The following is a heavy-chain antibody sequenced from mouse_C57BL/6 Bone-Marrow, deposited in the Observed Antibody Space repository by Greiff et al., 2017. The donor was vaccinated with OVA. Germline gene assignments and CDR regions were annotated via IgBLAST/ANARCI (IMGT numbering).Heavy chain of an antibody. CDR2: ISTGGGST. CDR1: GFTFSDYY. CDR3: ARQGYYAMDY. V-gene: IGHV5-12*01. Sequence: VQLKESGGGLVQPGGSLKLSCAASGFTFSDYYMYWVRQTPEKRLEWVAYISTGGGSTYYPDTVKGRFTISRDNAKNTLYLQMSRLKSEDTAMYYCARQGYYAMDYWGQGTSVTVSS. J-gene: IGHJ4*01.